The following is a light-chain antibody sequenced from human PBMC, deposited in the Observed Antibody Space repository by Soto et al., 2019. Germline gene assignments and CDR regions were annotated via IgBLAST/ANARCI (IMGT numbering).Light chain of an antibody. CDR1: QSISSY. Sequence: DIQMTQSPSSLSASVGDRVTITCRASQSISSYLNWYQQKPGKAPKLLIYAASSLQSGVPSRFSGSGSGTDFTLTISSLQPEDFATYYCQQSYRTLYTFGQGNKLEIK. V-gene: IGKV1-39*01. CDR2: AAS. J-gene: IGKJ2*01. CDR3: QQSYRTLYT.